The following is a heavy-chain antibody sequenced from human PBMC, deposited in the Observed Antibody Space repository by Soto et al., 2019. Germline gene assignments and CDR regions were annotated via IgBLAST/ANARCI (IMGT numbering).Heavy chain of an antibody. CDR2: INHSGST. CDR3: ARGWRLRVFGVVTLGRRKFDY. CDR1: GGSFSGYY. J-gene: IGHJ4*02. Sequence: PSETLSLTCAVYGGSFSGYYWSWIRQPPGKGLEWIGEINHSGSTNYNPSLKSRVTISVDTSKNQFSLKLSSVTAADTAVYYCARGWRLRVFGVVTLGRRKFDYWGQGTLVTVSS. D-gene: IGHD3-3*01. V-gene: IGHV4-34*01.